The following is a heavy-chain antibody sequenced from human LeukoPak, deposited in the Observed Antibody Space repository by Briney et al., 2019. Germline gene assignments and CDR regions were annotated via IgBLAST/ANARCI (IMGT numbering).Heavy chain of an antibody. Sequence: PSETLSLTCTVSGGSISSSSYYWGWIRQPPGKGLEWIGSIYYSGSTYYNPSLKSRVTISVDTSKNQFSLKLSSVTAADTAVYYCAARLWDYDSSVLPWGQGTLVTVSS. CDR3: AARLWDYDSSVLP. J-gene: IGHJ5*02. CDR1: GGSISSSSYY. V-gene: IGHV4-39*01. CDR2: IYYSGST. D-gene: IGHD3-22*01.